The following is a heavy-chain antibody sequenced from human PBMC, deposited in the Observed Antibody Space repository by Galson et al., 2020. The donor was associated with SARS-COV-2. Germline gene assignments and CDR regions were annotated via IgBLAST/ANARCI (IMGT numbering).Heavy chain of an antibody. J-gene: IGHJ4*02. V-gene: IGHV2-70*11. Sequence: MESWSTLVTPTQTLTLTCTFSGFSLSTGGMCVNWIRQPPGKALEWLARTDWDGDKYYSTSLKTRLTISKDTSKNQVVLTMTNMDPVDTATYDCARIDRSGCRGNYWGQGTLVTVSS. CDR1: GFSLSTGGMC. D-gene: IGHD6-19*01. CDR2: TDWDGDK. CDR3: ARIDRSGCRGNY.